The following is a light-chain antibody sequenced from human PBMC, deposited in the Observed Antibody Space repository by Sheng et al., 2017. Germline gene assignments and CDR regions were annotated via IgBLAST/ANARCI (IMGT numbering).Light chain of an antibody. V-gene: IGKV3-20*01. CDR3: QQYGSFPIT. CDR2: GVS. CDR1: QSVRRD. Sequence: EIVLTQSPGTLSLSPGERATLSCRASQSVRRDLAWYQQKPSQAPRLVIYGVSNRATGIPDRFSGSGSGTDFTLTISRLEPEDFGVYYCQQYGSFPITFGQGTRLDIK. J-gene: IGKJ5*01.